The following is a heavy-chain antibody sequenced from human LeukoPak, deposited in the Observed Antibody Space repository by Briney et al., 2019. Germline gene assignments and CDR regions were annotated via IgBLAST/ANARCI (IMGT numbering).Heavy chain of an antibody. CDR2: IYYSGST. CDR3: ARRPHYYDSSGYYGMDV. Sequence: SETLSLTCTVSGGSISSYYWSWIRQPPVKVLEWIGYIYYSGSTNYNPSLKSRVTISVDTSKNQFSLKLSSVTAADTAVYYCARRPHYYDSSGYYGMDVWGQGTTVTVSS. D-gene: IGHD3-22*01. V-gene: IGHV4-59*08. J-gene: IGHJ6*02. CDR1: GGSISSYY.